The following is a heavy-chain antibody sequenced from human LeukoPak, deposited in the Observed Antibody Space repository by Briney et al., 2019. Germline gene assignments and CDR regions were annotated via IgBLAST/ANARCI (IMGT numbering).Heavy chain of an antibody. J-gene: IGHJ5*02. D-gene: IGHD3-3*01. CDR3: ASAYYDFWSGYLNWFDP. CDR2: INPNSGGT. Sequence: ASVKVSFKASGYTFTVYYMHWVRQAPGQGVEWMGWINPNSGGTNYAQKFQGRVTMTRDTSISTAYMELSRLRSDDTAVYYCASAYYDFWSGYLNWFDPWGQGTLVTVSS. CDR1: GYTFTVYY. V-gene: IGHV1-2*02.